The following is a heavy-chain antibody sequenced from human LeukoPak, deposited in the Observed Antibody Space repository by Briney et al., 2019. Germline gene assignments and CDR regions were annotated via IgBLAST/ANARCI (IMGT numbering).Heavy chain of an antibody. Sequence: GASVKVSCKASGYTFTSYGISWVRQAPGQGLEWMGWIGPYNGNTNYAQNLQGRVTMSADHSTSTAYMELGSLGSDDTAVYSCASDQDSLVRGVIGYWGQGTLVTVSS. CDR1: GYTFTSYG. CDR2: IGPYNGNT. CDR3: ASDQDSLVRGVIGY. V-gene: IGHV1-18*01. D-gene: IGHD3-10*01. J-gene: IGHJ4*02.